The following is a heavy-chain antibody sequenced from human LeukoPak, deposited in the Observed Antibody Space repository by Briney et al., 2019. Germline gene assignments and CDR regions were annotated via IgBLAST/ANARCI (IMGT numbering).Heavy chain of an antibody. CDR1: GGSISSGDYY. J-gene: IGHJ4*02. V-gene: IGHV4-30-4*08. D-gene: IGHD3-10*01. CDR2: IYYSGST. CDR3: ARSARFENYGSGGGFDY. Sequence: SETLSLTCTVSGGSISSGDYYWSWIRQPPGKGLEWIGYIYYSGSTYYNPSLKSRVTISVDTSKNQFSLKLSSVTAADTAVYYCARSARFENYGSGGGFDYWGQGTLVTVSS.